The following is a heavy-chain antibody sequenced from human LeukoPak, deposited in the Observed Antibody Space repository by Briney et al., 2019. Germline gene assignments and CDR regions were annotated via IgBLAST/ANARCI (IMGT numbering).Heavy chain of an antibody. CDR1: GYTFTSYY. Sequence: ASVKVSCKASGYTFTSYYMHWVRQAPGQGLEWMGLINPSGGSTSYAQKFQGRVTMTKDTSTSTVYMELSSLRSEDTAVYNCARRKAGAMVTDYWGQGTLVTVSS. J-gene: IGHJ4*02. CDR2: INPSGGST. V-gene: IGHV1-46*01. CDR3: ARRKAGAMVTDY. D-gene: IGHD5-18*01.